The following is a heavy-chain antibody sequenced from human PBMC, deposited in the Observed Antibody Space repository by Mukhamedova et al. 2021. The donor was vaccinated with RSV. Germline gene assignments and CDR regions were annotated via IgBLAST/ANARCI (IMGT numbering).Heavy chain of an antibody. Sequence: IPIFGTANYAQKFQGRVTITADESTSTAYMELSSLRSEDTAVYYCVRTKRDGYNLDYFDYWGQGTLVTVSS. V-gene: IGHV1-69*01. CDR2: IPIFGTA. D-gene: IGHD5-24*01. J-gene: IGHJ4*02. CDR3: VRTKRDGYNLDYFDY.